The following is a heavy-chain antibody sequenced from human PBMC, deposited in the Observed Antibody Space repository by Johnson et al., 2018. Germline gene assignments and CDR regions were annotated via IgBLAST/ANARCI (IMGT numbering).Heavy chain of an antibody. Sequence: QVQLVESGGDLVKPGGSXRLSCVAAGFTFRNYYMSWIRQAPGKGLEWVSYISANGDTTYHADSVKGRFTISRDNATNSLYLQMNSLRAEETAMYYCARDVFDIWGQGTMVTVSS. CDR1: GFTFRNYY. CDR3: ARDVFDI. J-gene: IGHJ3*02. V-gene: IGHV3-11*04. CDR2: ISANGDTT.